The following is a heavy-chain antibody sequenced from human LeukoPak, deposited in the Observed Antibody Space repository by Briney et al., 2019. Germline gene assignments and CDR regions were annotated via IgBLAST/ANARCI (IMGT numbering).Heavy chain of an antibody. V-gene: IGHV1-69*06. CDR1: GGSFSSHT. D-gene: IGHD5-18*01. J-gene: IGHJ4*02. CDR2: IIPVFDES. CDR3: SAGGRYSHAY. Sequence: SVKVSCKASGGSFSSHTITWVRQAPGRGLEWMGGIIPVFDESNHAQKFQGRITITADKASGTAYLELRRLTSEDTAMYYCSAGGRYSHAYWGQGTLVTVSS.